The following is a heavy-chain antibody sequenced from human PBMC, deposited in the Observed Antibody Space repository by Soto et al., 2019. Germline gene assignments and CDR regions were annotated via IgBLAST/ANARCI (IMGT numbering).Heavy chain of an antibody. Sequence: EVQLLESGGGLVQPGGSLRLSCAASGFTFSSYAMSWVRQAPGKGLEWVSAISGGGGSTYFADSVKGRFTISRDNSKNTLYLQLNSRRAEDTAVYYCAKEISSRPRDFDYWGQGALVTVSS. CDR2: ISGGGGST. D-gene: IGHD6-6*01. CDR1: GFTFSSYA. V-gene: IGHV3-23*01. J-gene: IGHJ4*02. CDR3: AKEISSRPRDFDY.